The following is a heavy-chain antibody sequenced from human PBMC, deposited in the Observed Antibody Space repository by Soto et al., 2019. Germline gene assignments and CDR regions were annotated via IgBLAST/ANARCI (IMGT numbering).Heavy chain of an antibody. D-gene: IGHD3-10*01. V-gene: IGHV3-48*01. CDR1: GFTFSGYD. CDR3: ARDSRFGREFYWYFDL. J-gene: IGHJ2*01. CDR2: ISSRSSAI. Sequence: EVQLVESGGGLVQPGGSLRLSCAASGFTFSGYDMNWVRQAPGKGLEWVSYISSRSSAIYYADSVKGRFTISRVNAKNSLYLQMNSLRAEDTAVYYCARDSRFGREFYWYFDLWGRGTLVTVSS.